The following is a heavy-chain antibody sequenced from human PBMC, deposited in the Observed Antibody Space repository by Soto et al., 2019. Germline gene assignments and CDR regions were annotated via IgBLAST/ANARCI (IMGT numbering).Heavy chain of an antibody. CDR3: ARVYSYGPCGYCYSD. D-gene: IGHD2-21*02. CDR2: IIPILGTA. Sequence: SVNVSCKASGSTFRSYPITWVRQAPGQGLEWMGGIIPILGTANYAQKFQGRVTITADESMNTAYMELSSLRSEDKAGYYGARVYSYGPCGYCYSDWGQVTPVTVSS. J-gene: IGHJ4*02. CDR1: GSTFRSYP. V-gene: IGHV1-69*01.